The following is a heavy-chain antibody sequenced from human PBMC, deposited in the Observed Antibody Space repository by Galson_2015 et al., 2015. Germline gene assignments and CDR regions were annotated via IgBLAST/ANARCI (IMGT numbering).Heavy chain of an antibody. V-gene: IGHV3-9*01. CDR1: GFTFDDYA. CDR2: ISWNSGSI. D-gene: IGHD2-2*01. J-gene: IGHJ4*02. CDR3: AKSTLYQLLSNYFDY. Sequence: SLRLSCAASGFTFDDYAMHWVRQAPGKGLEWVSGISWNSGSIGYADSVKGRFTISRDNAKNSLYLQMNSLRAEDTALYYCAKSTLYQLLSNYFDYWGQGTLVTVSS.